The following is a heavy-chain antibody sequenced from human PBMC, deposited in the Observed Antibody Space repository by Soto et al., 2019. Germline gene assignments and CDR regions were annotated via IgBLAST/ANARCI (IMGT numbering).Heavy chain of an antibody. CDR1: GYTFTSYD. V-gene: IGHV1-8*01. Sequence: QVQLVQSGAEVKKPGASVKVSCKASGYTFTSYDINWVRQATGQGLEWMGWMNPNSGNTGYAQKFQGRVTMTRNTSISTAYMELSSLRSEDTAVYYCARGCPYCSSTSCYLTSYYYYYYMDVWGKGTTVTVSS. CDR2: MNPNSGNT. CDR3: ARGCPYCSSTSCYLTSYYYYYYMDV. J-gene: IGHJ6*03. D-gene: IGHD2-2*01.